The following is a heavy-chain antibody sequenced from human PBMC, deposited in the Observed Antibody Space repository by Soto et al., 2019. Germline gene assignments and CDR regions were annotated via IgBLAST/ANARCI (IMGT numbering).Heavy chain of an antibody. CDR1: GFTFNNYA. Sequence: EVQLLESGGGLVQPGGSLRLSCAASGFTFNNYAMSWVRQAPGKGLEWVSAISGGGDTTSYADSVKGRFTVSRHASKNTLYLQMNRRRAEDTAVYYCAKGRGGSGSLTPRVDFWGQGTLVTVSS. CDR3: AKGRGGSGSLTPRVDF. D-gene: IGHD3-10*01. J-gene: IGHJ4*02. V-gene: IGHV3-23*01. CDR2: ISGGGDTT.